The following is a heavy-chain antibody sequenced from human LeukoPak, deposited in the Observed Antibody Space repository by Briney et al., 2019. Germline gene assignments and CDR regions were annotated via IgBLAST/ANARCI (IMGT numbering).Heavy chain of an antibody. Sequence: GGSLRLSCAASGNYWMHWVRQAPGKGLEWVAVIWYDGSNKYYADSVKGRFTISRDNSKNTLYLQMNSLRAEDTAVYYCARDDSETVVAAFGTKYYYYGMDVWGQGTTVTVSS. V-gene: IGHV3-33*08. D-gene: IGHD1-26*01. J-gene: IGHJ6*02. CDR3: ARDDSETVVAAFGTKYYYYGMDV. CDR2: IWYDGSNK. CDR1: GNYW.